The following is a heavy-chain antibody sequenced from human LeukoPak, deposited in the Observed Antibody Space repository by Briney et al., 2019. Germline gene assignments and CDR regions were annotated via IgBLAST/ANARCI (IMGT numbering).Heavy chain of an antibody. CDR1: GFTFSIYA. CDR3: AKRYYDFPLDY. J-gene: IGHJ4*02. D-gene: IGHD3-3*01. V-gene: IGHV3-23*01. CDR2: ISANGGET. Sequence: GGSLRLSCAASGFTFSIYAMNWVRQAPGKGLEWVSSISANGGETHYADSVKGRFTISRDNSKNTLYLQINNPRVEDTAVYYCAKRYYDFPLDYWGQRTLVTVSS.